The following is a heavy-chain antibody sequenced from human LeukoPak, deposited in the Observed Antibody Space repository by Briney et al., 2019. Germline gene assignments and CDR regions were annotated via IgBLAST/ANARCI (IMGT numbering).Heavy chain of an antibody. V-gene: IGHV1-8*01. CDR3: ARGVCSGGSCYSGY. Sequence: GASVKVSCKASGYTFTSYDINWVRQATGQGLEWMGWMNPNSGNTGYAQKFQGRVTMTRNTSISTAYMELSSLRSEDTAVYYCARGVCSGGSCYSGYWGQGTLVTVSS. CDR1: GYTFTSYD. CDR2: MNPNSGNT. J-gene: IGHJ4*02. D-gene: IGHD2-15*01.